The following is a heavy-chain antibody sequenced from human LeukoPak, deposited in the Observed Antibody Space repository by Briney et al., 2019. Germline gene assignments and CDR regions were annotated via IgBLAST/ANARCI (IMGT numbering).Heavy chain of an antibody. J-gene: IGHJ4*02. D-gene: IGHD3-10*01. CDR2: ISDSGGST. CDR3: AKENLGRWFLQPLDY. CDR1: GFTFSSYA. Sequence: GGSLRLSCAASGFTFSSYAMTWVRQAPGKGLEWVPAISDSGGSTYYADSVKGRFTISRDNSKNTLYLQMNSLRAEDTAVYYCAKENLGRWFLQPLDYWGQGTLVTVSS. V-gene: IGHV3-23*01.